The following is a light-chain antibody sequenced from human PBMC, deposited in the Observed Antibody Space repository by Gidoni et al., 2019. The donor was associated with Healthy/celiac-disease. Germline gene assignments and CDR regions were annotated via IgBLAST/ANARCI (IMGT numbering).Light chain of an antibody. J-gene: IGKJ4*01. V-gene: IGKV1-27*01. CDR2: AAS. CDR3: QKYNSDPLT. CDR1: QGISNY. Sequence: DIQMTQSPSSLSASVGDRVTITCRASQGISNYLVLYKQKPGKAPKVLIYAASTLQSGVQSRFSGSGSGTDFTLSISSLKPEDVATYYCQKYNSDPLTFGGGTKVEIK.